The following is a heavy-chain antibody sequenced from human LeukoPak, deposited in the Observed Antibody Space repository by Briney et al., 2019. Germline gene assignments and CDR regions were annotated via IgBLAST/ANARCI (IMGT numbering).Heavy chain of an antibody. CDR1: GFTFSRFW. CDR2: IKHDGSQK. CDR3: ARDGMGGIKAFDM. D-gene: IGHD3-10*01. Sequence: GGSLRLSCAASGFTFSRFWMSWARQAPGKGLEWVADIKHDGSQKYYVDSAKGRFTISRDNAKNSVYLQMNSLTAEDTAVYYCARDGMGGIKAFDMWGQGTMVTVSS. V-gene: IGHV3-7*05. J-gene: IGHJ3*02.